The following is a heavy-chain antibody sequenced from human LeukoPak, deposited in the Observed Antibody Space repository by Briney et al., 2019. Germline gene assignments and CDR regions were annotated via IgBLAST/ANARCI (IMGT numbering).Heavy chain of an antibody. D-gene: IGHD6-19*01. CDR1: GGSISSSSYY. J-gene: IGHJ4*02. V-gene: IGHV4-39*02. CDR2: IYYSGST. Sequence: SETLSLTCTVSGGSISSSSYYWGWIRQPPGKGLEWIGSIYYSGSTYYNPSLKSRVTISVDTSKNQFSLQLNSVTPEDTAVYYCARDPVAGLNYFDYWGQGTLVTVSS. CDR3: ARDPVAGLNYFDY.